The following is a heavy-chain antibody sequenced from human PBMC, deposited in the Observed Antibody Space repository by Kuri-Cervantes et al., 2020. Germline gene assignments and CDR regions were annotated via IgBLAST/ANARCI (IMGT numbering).Heavy chain of an antibody. CDR1: GRSFSGYY. Sequence: ESLKISCAVYGRSFSGYYWNWIRQPPGKGLEWIGNIYHDGSTYYNPSLKSRVTISLDTAKNQFSLKMGSVTATDTATYYCGRRMGGSSAGYWGQGTVVTVSS. V-gene: IGHV4-34*01. CDR2: IYHDGST. J-gene: IGHJ4*02. D-gene: IGHD6-6*01. CDR3: GRRMGGSSAGY.